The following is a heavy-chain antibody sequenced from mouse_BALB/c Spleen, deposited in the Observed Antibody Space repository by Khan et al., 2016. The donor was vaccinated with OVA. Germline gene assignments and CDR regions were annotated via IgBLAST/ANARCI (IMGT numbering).Heavy chain of an antibody. D-gene: IGHD2-13*01. Sequence: VQLQQSGPELVKPGASMKMSCKASGYSFTGYIMNWVKQSHVKNLEWIGLINPYNGGTAYNQKFRGKATLTVDKASNTAYMELLSLTSEDSAVYYCVRSASYGDYVEAWFAYWGQGTLVTVSA. CDR2: INPYNGGT. J-gene: IGHJ3*01. V-gene: IGHV1-37*01. CDR3: VRSASYGDYVEAWFAY. CDR1: GYSFTGYI.